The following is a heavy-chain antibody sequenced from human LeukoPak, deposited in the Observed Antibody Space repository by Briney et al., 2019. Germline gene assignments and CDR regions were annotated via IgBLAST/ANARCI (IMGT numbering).Heavy chain of an antibody. V-gene: IGHV5-51*01. CDR2: IYPGDSDI. Sequence: GESLKISCKGSGYSFTSYWIGWVRQMPGKGLEWMGIIYPGDSDIRYNPSFQGRVTISADKSINTAYLQWSSLKASDTAMYYCARDSYYHDSSGYDYYFDRWGQGTLVTVSS. CDR1: GYSFTSYW. D-gene: IGHD3-22*01. CDR3: ARDSYYHDSSGYDYYFDR. J-gene: IGHJ4*02.